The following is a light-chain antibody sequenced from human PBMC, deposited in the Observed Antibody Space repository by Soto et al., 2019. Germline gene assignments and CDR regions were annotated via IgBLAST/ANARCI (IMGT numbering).Light chain of an antibody. CDR2: EVS. V-gene: IGLV2-14*03. CDR1: SSDVGAYYD. CDR3: SSYTSDMTQV. Sequence: QSVLTQPASVSGSPGQSITISCTGTSSDVGAYYDVSWYRQHPGTAPKLMIYEVSNRPSGVSNRFSGSKSGNTASLTISGLQAEEEAHSYCSSYTSDMTQVFCGGTKLAVL. J-gene: IGLJ3*02.